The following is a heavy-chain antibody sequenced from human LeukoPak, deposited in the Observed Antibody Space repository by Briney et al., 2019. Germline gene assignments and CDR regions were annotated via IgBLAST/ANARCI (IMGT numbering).Heavy chain of an antibody. V-gene: IGHV4-39*07. CDR2: IFYSGTT. D-gene: IGHD5-12*01. CDR1: GGSISSSDYY. Sequence: PSETLSLTCTVSGGSISSSDYYWAWIRQPPGKGLEWIASIFYSGTTYYNPSLKSRVTISVDTSKNQFSLKLSSVTAADTAVYYCARGIYSGYGMDVWGQGTTVAVSS. J-gene: IGHJ6*02. CDR3: ARGIYSGYGMDV.